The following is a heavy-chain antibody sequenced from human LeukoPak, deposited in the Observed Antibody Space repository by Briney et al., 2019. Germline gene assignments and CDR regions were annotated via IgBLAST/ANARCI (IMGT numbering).Heavy chain of an antibody. CDR2: IYSSGST. D-gene: IGHD3-10*01. CDR3: ARSDGYGLVGI. Sequence: SETLSLTCRVSGVSISSGSNYWGWIRQPPGKTLEWIGSIYSSGSTYYNSSLKSRVITLIDTAKNHFSLNLSSVTAADTAVYYCARSDGYGLVGIWGQGTMVTVSS. V-gene: IGHV4-39*07. J-gene: IGHJ3*02. CDR1: GVSISSGSNY.